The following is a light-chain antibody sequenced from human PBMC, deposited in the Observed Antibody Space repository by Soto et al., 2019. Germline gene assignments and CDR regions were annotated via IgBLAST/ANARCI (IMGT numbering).Light chain of an antibody. CDR1: QSLTSDY. J-gene: IGKJ4*01. CDR3: QQYGSSPI. Sequence: DIVLTQSPGPLSLSPGERATLSCRASQSLTSDYLAWYQQKPGQTPRLLIHGASSRATGIPDRFSGSGSGTDFTLTISRLEPEDFAVYYCQQYGSSPIFGGGTKVDIK. CDR2: GAS. V-gene: IGKV3-20*01.